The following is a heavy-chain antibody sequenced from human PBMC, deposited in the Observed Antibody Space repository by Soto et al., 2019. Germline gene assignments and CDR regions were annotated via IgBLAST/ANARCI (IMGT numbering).Heavy chain of an antibody. CDR2: IGPDGSNI. V-gene: IGHV3-74*01. J-gene: IGHJ4*02. CDR1: GFIFSSHW. D-gene: IGHD1-1*01. CDR3: VRDNNWSFDS. Sequence: GGSLRLSCAASGFIFSSHWMHWVRQAPGKGLVGVSHIGPDGSNIWEADSVQGRFTISRDNARNGLYLQMNSLRDEDTAIYYCVRDNNWSFDSWGQGALVTVSS.